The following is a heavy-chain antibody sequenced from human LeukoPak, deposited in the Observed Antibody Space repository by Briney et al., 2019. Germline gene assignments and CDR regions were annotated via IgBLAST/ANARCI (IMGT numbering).Heavy chain of an antibody. J-gene: IGHJ5*02. CDR1: GGSISSYY. V-gene: IGHV4-59*01. D-gene: IGHD3-10*01. Sequence: SETLSLTCTVSGGSISSYYWSWIRQPPGKGLEWIGYIYYSGSTNYNPSLKSRVTISVDTSKNQFSLKLSSVTAADTAVYYCARVAGPAFDPWGQGTLVTVSS. CDR3: ARVAGPAFDP. CDR2: IYYSGST.